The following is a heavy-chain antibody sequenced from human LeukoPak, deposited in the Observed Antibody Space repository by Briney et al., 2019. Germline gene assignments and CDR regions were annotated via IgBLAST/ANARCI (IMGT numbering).Heavy chain of an antibody. CDR3: ARGLIQLWTNDAFDI. CDR2: INPNSGGT. D-gene: IGHD5-18*01. V-gene: IGHV1-2*02. Sequence: ASVKVSCKASGYTFTGYYMHWVRQAPGQGLEWMGWINPNSGGTNYAQKFQGRITMTRDTSISTAYMELSRLRSDDTAVYYCARGLIQLWTNDAFDIWGQGTMVTVSS. J-gene: IGHJ3*02. CDR1: GYTFTGYY.